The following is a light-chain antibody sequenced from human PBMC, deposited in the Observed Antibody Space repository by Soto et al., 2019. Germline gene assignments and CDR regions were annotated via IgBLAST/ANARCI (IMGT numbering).Light chain of an antibody. CDR1: SSDVGSYNY. Sequence: ALTQPASVSGSPGQSITISCTGTSSDVGSYNYVSWYQQHPGKAPKLMIYEVRDRPSGISSRFSGSKSGNTASLTISGLQTEDEADYYCSSYTSSSILFGTGTKGTVL. CDR3: SSYTSSSIL. CDR2: EVR. V-gene: IGLV2-14*01. J-gene: IGLJ1*01.